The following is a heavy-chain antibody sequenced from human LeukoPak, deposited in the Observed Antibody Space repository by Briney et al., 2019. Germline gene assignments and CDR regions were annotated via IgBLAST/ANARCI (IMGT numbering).Heavy chain of an antibody. CDR1: GFPFSSYV. V-gene: IGHV3-74*01. D-gene: IGHD1-26*01. Sequence: GGSLRLSCAASGFPFSSYVMYWVRQAPGKGLVWVARVHGDGYSINYADSVRGRFTISRDNAKDTLYLHMNSLRPEDTAVYYCARAQVGAPTDFWGQGTLVTVSS. J-gene: IGHJ4*02. CDR3: ARAQVGAPTDF. CDR2: VHGDGYSI.